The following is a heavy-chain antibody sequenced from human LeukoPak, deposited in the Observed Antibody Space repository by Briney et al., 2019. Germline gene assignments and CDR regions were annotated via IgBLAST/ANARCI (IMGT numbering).Heavy chain of an antibody. CDR2: LKQDGSEK. CDR3: TRGGHYDTPLYNWFDP. V-gene: IGHV3-7*01. CDR1: RLPFSSYW. D-gene: IGHD3-22*01. Sequence: PGGSLRLCCAASRLPFSSYWMGWGRQAPGWGLEWVATLKQDGSEKYYVDSVKARFTISRDNAKNSLFLQMNSLRDDDTAVYYCTRGGHYDTPLYNWFDPWGQGTLVTVSS. J-gene: IGHJ5*02.